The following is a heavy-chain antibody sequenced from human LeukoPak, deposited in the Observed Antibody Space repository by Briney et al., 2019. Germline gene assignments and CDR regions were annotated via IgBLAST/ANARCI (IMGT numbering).Heavy chain of an antibody. CDR2: INNSGST. Sequence: PSETLSLTCAVYGGSLRGYYWSWVRQPPGKGLEWIGEINNSGSTNYNPPLKSRFTISVDTSKIQFSLKLSSVTAADTAVYYWARRPCFSGYPLRFDYWGQGTLVTVSS. D-gene: IGHD3-22*01. CDR1: GGSLRGYY. V-gene: IGHV4-34*01. CDR3: ARRPCFSGYPLRFDY. J-gene: IGHJ4*02.